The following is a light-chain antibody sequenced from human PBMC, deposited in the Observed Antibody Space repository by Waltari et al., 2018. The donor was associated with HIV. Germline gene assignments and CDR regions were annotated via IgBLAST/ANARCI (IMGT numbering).Light chain of an antibody. J-gene: IGLJ2*01. Sequence: QSAPTQPASLSASPGQSVTIPCPGTNRDIGDSASASWYQQSPEQAPRLIIYNVFYQVPGVSDRFSGSKSGNTASLTISGLQSEDECQYYCSSSTLANSVVFGGGTFLTVL. CDR2: NVF. CDR3: SSSTLANSVV. V-gene: IGLV2-14*03. CDR1: NRDIGDSAS.